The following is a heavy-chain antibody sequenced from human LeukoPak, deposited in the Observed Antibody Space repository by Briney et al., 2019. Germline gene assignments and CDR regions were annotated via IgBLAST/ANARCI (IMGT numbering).Heavy chain of an antibody. Sequence: SVKVSCKASGGTSSSYAISWVRQAPGQGLEWMGGIIPIFGTANYAQKFQGRVTITADESTSTAYMELSSLRSEDTAVYYCARVQSTYYDFWSAQRQAFDIWGQGTMVTVSS. CDR1: GGTSSSYA. CDR3: ARVQSTYYDFWSAQRQAFDI. CDR2: IIPIFGTA. D-gene: IGHD3-3*01. V-gene: IGHV1-69*13. J-gene: IGHJ3*02.